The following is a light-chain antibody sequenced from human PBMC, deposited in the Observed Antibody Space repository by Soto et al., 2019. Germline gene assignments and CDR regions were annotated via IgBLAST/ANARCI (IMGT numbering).Light chain of an antibody. CDR1: QSVSSSY. CDR3: QQYNSYSTWT. V-gene: IGKV3D-15*01. CDR2: GAS. J-gene: IGKJ1*01. Sequence: EIVMTHSPATLSVSPGERATLSCRASQSVSSSYLAWYQQKPGQAPRLLIYGASSRATGIPDRFSGSGSGTEFTLTISSLQPDDFATYYCQQYNSYSTWTFGQGTKVDIK.